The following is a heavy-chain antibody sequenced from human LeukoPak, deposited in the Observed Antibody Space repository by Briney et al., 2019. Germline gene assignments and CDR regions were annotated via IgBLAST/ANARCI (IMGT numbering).Heavy chain of an antibody. CDR1: GGSVSSGSYY. Sequence: SETLSLTCTVSGGSVSSGSYYWSWIRQPPGKGLEWIGYLYYSGSTNYNPSLKSRVTISVDTSKNQFSLKLSSVTAADTAVYYCTREAINCGGDCYLDYWGQGTLVTVSS. J-gene: IGHJ4*02. CDR2: LYYSGST. CDR3: TREAINCGGDCYLDY. D-gene: IGHD2-21*02. V-gene: IGHV4-61*01.